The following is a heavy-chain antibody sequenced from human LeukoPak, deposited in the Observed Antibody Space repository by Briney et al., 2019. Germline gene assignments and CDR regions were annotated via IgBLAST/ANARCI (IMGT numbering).Heavy chain of an antibody. J-gene: IGHJ4*02. D-gene: IGHD5-24*01. CDR2: IYYSGST. Sequence: TSETLSLTCTVSGGSISSSSYYWGWIRQPPGKGLEWIGSIYYSGSTYYNPSLKSRVTISVDTSKNQFSLKLSSVTAADTAVYYCARRRWLPGIVYFDYWGQGTLVTVSS. V-gene: IGHV4-39*01. CDR3: ARRRWLPGIVYFDY. CDR1: GGSISSSSYY.